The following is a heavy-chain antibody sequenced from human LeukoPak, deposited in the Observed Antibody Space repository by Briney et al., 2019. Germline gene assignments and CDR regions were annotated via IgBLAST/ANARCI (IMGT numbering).Heavy chain of an antibody. V-gene: IGHV3-23*01. CDR2: ITNSGANS. Sequence: GGSLRLSCAASAFTFSSYPMSWVRQPPGKGLEWVSLITNSGANSYYPDSVKGRFSISRDNSKSTLYLQMNSLRAEDTAVYYCAKSRLTHNGAYSIDSWGQGTLVTVSS. CDR1: AFTFSSYP. D-gene: IGHD1-26*01. J-gene: IGHJ4*02. CDR3: AKSRLTHNGAYSIDS.